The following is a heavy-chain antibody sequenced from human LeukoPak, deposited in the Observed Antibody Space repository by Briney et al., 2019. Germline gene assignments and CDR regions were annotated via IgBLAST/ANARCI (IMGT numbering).Heavy chain of an antibody. V-gene: IGHV3-30*02. CDR2: LRFDATSF. Sequence: GGSLRLSCTASGFSFSTYGMHWVRQAPGKGLEWVSFLRFDATSFYYAESVKGRFTISRDNAKNSLYLQMSSLRAEDTALYYCARVEGEYVIDAFDIWGQGTMVTVSS. CDR1: GFSFSTYG. D-gene: IGHD3-16*01. CDR3: ARVEGEYVIDAFDI. J-gene: IGHJ3*02.